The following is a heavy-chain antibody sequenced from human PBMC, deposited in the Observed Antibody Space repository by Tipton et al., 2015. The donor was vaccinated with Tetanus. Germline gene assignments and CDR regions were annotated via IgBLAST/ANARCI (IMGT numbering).Heavy chain of an antibody. Sequence: SLRLSCAASGFTVSSYQMTWVRQAPGKGLEWVSVIYSDGSTYYADSVKGRFTLSRDNSKNTLYLQMNSLRAEDTALYYCAREADCSGGSCFSGDFDNWGQGTQVTVSS. V-gene: IGHV3-53*01. CDR2: IYSDGST. J-gene: IGHJ4*02. D-gene: IGHD2-15*01. CDR3: AREADCSGGSCFSGDFDN. CDR1: GFTVSSYQ.